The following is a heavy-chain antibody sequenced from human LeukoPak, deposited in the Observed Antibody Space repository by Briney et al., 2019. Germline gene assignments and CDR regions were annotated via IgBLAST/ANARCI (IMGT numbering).Heavy chain of an antibody. V-gene: IGHV1-2*02. CDR3: AREYSSSSFDY. J-gene: IGHJ4*02. Sequence: ASVKVSCTASGYTFTGYYMHWVRQAPGQGLEWMGWINPNSGGTNYAQKVQGRVTMTRDTSNSTAYMELNRLRADDTAVYYCAREYSSSSFDYWGQGTLVTVSS. CDR1: GYTFTGYY. D-gene: IGHD6-6*01. CDR2: INPNSGGT.